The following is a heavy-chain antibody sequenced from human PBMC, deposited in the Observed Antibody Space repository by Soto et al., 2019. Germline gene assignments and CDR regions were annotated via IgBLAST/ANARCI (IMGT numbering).Heavy chain of an antibody. Sequence: SETLSLTCPVSGGSISSSSYYWGWIRQPPGKGLEWIGSIYYSGSTYYNPSLKSRVTISVDTSKNQFSLKLSSVTAADTAVYYCARLRYSYGDYWGQGTLVTVSS. CDR1: GGSISSSSYY. D-gene: IGHD5-18*01. J-gene: IGHJ4*02. V-gene: IGHV4-39*01. CDR3: ARLRYSYGDY. CDR2: IYYSGST.